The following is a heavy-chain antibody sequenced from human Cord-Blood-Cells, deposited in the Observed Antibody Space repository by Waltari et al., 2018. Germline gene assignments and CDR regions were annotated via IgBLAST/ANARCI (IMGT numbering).Heavy chain of an antibody. CDR2: INAGKGNP. CDR3: AGGDSGSYFFFAFDI. D-gene: IGHD1-26*01. CDR1: GYTFTSYA. Sequence: QVQLVQSGAEVKKPGASVKVSCKASGYTFTSYAMHSVRQAPGQRLEWMGRINAGKGNPKYSQKFQGRVTITRDTSASTAYMELSSLRSEDTSVYYCAGGDSGSYFFFAFDIWGQGTMVTVSS. V-gene: IGHV1-3*01. J-gene: IGHJ3*02.